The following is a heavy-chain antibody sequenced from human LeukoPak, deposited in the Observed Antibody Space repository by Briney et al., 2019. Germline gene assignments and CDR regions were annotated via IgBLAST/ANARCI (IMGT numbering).Heavy chain of an antibody. V-gene: IGHV1-18*04. J-gene: IGHJ5*02. CDR3: ARDQLLWFGEAYWFDP. CDR1: GFTFTGYY. Sequence: ASVKVSCKASGFTFTGYYMHWVRQAPGQGLEWMGWISAYNGNTNYAQKLQGRVTMTTDTSTSTAYMELRSLRSDDTAVYYCARDQLLWFGEAYWFDPWGQGTLVTVSS. D-gene: IGHD3-10*01. CDR2: ISAYNGNT.